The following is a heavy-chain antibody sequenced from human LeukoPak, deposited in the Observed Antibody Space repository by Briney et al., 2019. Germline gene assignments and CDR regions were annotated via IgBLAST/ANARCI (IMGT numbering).Heavy chain of an antibody. CDR1: GFTFSSYG. Sequence: GGSLRLSCAASGFTFSSYGMHWVRQAPGKELEWVAVIWYDGSNKYYADSVKGRFTISRDNSKNTLYLQMNSLRAEDTAVYYCAVAGTMKVYFQHWGQGTLVTVSS. CDR2: IWYDGSNK. D-gene: IGHD6-19*01. V-gene: IGHV3-33*01. J-gene: IGHJ1*01. CDR3: AVAGTMKVYFQH.